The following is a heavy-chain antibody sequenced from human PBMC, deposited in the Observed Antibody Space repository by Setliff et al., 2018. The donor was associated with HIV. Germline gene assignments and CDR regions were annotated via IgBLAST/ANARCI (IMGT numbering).Heavy chain of an antibody. CDR3: AKSVDTTMDDYYYVDI. D-gene: IGHD5-18*01. CDR1: GGSISSGEYY. CDR2: ISYSGST. Sequence: SETLSLTCTVSGGSISSGEYYWNWIRQHPGKGLGWIGYISYSGSTYYNPSLKSRPAISVDTSKNQFSLKLSSVTAADTAVYYCAKSVDTTMDDYYYVDIWGTGTTVTVSS. J-gene: IGHJ6*03. V-gene: IGHV4-31*03.